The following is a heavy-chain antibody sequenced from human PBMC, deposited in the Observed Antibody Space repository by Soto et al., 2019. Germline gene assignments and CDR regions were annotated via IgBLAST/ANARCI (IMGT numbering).Heavy chain of an antibody. V-gene: IGHV2-26*01. CDR1: GFSLSKPRMG. J-gene: IGHJ6*02. D-gene: IGHD1-1*01. Sequence: GSGPTLVNPTETLTLTCTVSGFSLSKPRMGVSWIRQPPGKALEWLAHIFSNDEKSYTTSLKTRLTISKDTSKSQVVLSMTNLDPVDTATYYCARMAATGLYYGMDVWGLGTTVTVSS. CDR2: IFSNDEK. CDR3: ARMAATGLYYGMDV.